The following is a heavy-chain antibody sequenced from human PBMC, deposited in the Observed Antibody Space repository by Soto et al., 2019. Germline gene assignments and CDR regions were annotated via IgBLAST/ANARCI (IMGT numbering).Heavy chain of an antibody. Sequence: ASVKVSCKAPGYTFTSYGISWVRQAPGQGLDWMGWISAYNGNTKYAQDLQGRVTMTTDTSTSTAYTELRSLRSDDTAMYYCARFSGGSYNTYYFYYGMDVWGQGTTVTVSS. CDR2: ISAYNGNT. CDR3: ARFSGGSYNTYYFYYGMDV. D-gene: IGHD2-15*01. V-gene: IGHV1-18*04. CDR1: GYTFTSYG. J-gene: IGHJ6*02.